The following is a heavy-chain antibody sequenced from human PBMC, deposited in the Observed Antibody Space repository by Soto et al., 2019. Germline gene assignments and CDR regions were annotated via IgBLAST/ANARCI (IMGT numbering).Heavy chain of an antibody. Sequence: PSETLPLTCTVSDGSISSYYWSWIRQPPGKGLEWIGYIYYSGSTNYNPSLKSRVTISVDTSKNQFSLKLSSVTAADTAVYYCARTRGATTLDYWGQGTLVTVSS. CDR1: DGSISSYY. V-gene: IGHV4-59*01. CDR2: IYYSGST. CDR3: ARTRGATTLDY. D-gene: IGHD1-26*01. J-gene: IGHJ4*02.